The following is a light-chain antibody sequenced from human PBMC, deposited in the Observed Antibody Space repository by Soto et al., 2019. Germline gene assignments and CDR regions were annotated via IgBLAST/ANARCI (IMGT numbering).Light chain of an antibody. CDR3: ATWDRSLSVGV. Sequence: QSVLTQPPSVSAAPGQKFTISCSGSSSNIGNNYVFWYQQLPGTAPKLLIYDNDKRPSGIPDRFSGSKSGTSATLGITGLQTGDEADYYCATWDRSLSVGVFGGGTKVTVL. CDR2: DND. V-gene: IGLV1-51*01. J-gene: IGLJ2*01. CDR1: SSNIGNNY.